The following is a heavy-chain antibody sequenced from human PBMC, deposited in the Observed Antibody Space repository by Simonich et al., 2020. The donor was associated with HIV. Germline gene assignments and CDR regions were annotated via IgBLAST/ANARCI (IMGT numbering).Heavy chain of an antibody. CDR1: GGSFSGYY. V-gene: IGHV4-34*01. CDR2: IKYSGRT. CDR3: ARRHPTTVTTPYFDY. D-gene: IGHD4-17*01. J-gene: IGHJ4*02. Sequence: QVQLQQWGAGLLKPSETLSLTCAVYGGSFSGYYWSWIRQHPGKGLEWIGEIKYSGRTNYNPPLTGRVTISVDTSKNQFSLKLSSVTAADTAVYYCARRHPTTVTTPYFDYWGQGTLVTVSS.